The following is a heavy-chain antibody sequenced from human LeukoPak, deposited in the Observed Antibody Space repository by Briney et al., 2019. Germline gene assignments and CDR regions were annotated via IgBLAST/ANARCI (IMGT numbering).Heavy chain of an antibody. V-gene: IGHV4-4*07. CDR1: GGSISSYY. D-gene: IGHD3-22*01. CDR3: ARDRYDSSGYYYPPPHYYYYGMDV. Sequence: PSETLSLTCTVPGGSISSYYWSWIRQPAGKGLEWIGRIYTSGSTNYNPSLKSRVTMSVDTSKNQFSLKLSSVTAADTAVYYCARDRYDSSGYYYPPPHYYYYGMDVWGQGTTVTVSS. J-gene: IGHJ6*02. CDR2: IYTSGST.